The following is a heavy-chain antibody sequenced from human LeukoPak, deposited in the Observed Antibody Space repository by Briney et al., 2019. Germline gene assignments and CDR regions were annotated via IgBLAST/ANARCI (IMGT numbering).Heavy chain of an antibody. Sequence: ASVKVSCKASGYTFTGYYIHWVRQAPGQGLEWMGWVNPNSGGTNYAQKFQGRVTMTRDTSISTAYMELSRLRSDDTAVYYCARVAPPRGYAFDYWGQGTLVTVSS. CDR2: VNPNSGGT. CDR3: ARVAPPRGYAFDY. J-gene: IGHJ4*02. D-gene: IGHD5-18*01. V-gene: IGHV1-2*02. CDR1: GYTFTGYY.